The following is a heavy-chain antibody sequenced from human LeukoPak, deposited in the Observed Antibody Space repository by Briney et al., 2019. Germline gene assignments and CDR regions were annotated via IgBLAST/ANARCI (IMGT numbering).Heavy chain of an antibody. CDR3: ATIPVGIQLWLI. Sequence: SETLSLTCAVYGGSFSDYYWNWIRQPPGKGLEWIGEINHSGSTNYNPSLKSRVTISVDTSKNQFSLKLSSVTAADTAVYYCATIPVGIQLWLIWGQGTLVTVSS. CDR1: GGSFSDYY. V-gene: IGHV4-34*01. CDR2: INHSGST. J-gene: IGHJ4*02. D-gene: IGHD5-18*01.